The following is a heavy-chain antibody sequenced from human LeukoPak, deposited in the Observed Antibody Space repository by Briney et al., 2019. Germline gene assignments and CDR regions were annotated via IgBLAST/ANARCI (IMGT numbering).Heavy chain of an antibody. D-gene: IGHD1-26*01. Sequence: ASVKVSCKASGYTFTSYDINWVRQATGQGLEWMGWMNPNSGNTGYAQKFQGRVTMTRNTSISTAYMELSSLRSEDTAVYYCARSSDKVGVRVFDYWGQGTLVTVSS. J-gene: IGHJ4*02. CDR2: MNPNSGNT. CDR1: GYTFTSYD. V-gene: IGHV1-8*01. CDR3: ARSSDKVGVRVFDY.